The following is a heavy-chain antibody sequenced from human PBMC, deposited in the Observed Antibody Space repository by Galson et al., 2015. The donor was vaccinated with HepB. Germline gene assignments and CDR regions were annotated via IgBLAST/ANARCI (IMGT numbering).Heavy chain of an antibody. CDR3: AKVGGYCSSTSCYLLN. V-gene: IGHV3-74*01. Sequence: SLRLSCAASGFTFSNNWMHWVRQAPGKGLVWVSRIHSGGRSTDYADSVRGRFTISRDNAKNTLYLQMNSLRAEDTAVYYCAKVGGYCSSTSCYLLNWGQGTLVTVSS. CDR2: IHSGGRST. J-gene: IGHJ4*02. D-gene: IGHD2-2*01. CDR1: GFTFSNNW.